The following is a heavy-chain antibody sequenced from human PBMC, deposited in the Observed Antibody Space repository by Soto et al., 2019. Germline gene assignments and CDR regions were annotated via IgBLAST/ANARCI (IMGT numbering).Heavy chain of an antibody. D-gene: IGHD4-17*01. CDR3: GRGDYANAFDI. J-gene: IGHJ3*02. Sequence: SETLFLTCTVSGGSISSGDYYWSWIRQPPGKGLEWIGYIYYSGSTYYNPSLKSRVTISVDTSKNQFSLKLSSVTAADTAVYYCGRGDYANAFDIWGQGTMVTVSS. CDR1: GGSISSGDYY. CDR2: IYYSGST. V-gene: IGHV4-30-4*01.